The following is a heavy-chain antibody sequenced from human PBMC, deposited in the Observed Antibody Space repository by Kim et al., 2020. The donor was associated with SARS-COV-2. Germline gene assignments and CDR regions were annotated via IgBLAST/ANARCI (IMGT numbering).Heavy chain of an antibody. CDR2: IRGDGSET. D-gene: IGHD2-15*01. Sequence: GGSLRLSCAASGFTFSNYWMNWVRQAPGMGLVGVSGIRGDGSETNYADSVKGRFTISRDNAKNTLYLQMNSLRGEDSAVYYCVRDGAGSTPYDLWGQGT. J-gene: IGHJ4*02. V-gene: IGHV3-74*01. CDR1: GFTFSNYW. CDR3: VRDGAGSTPYDL.